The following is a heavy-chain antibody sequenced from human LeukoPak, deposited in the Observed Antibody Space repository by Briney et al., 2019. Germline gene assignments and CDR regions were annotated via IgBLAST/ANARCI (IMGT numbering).Heavy chain of an antibody. CDR3: ARDSGFGELAY. V-gene: IGHV4-34*01. CDR1: GGSFSGYY. CDR2: INHSGST. Sequence: SETLSLTCAVYGGSFSGYYWSWIRQPPGKGLEWIGEINHSGSTNYNPSLKSRVTISVDTSKNQFSLKLSSVTAADTAVYYCARDSGFGELAYWGQGTLVTVSS. D-gene: IGHD3-10*01. J-gene: IGHJ4*02.